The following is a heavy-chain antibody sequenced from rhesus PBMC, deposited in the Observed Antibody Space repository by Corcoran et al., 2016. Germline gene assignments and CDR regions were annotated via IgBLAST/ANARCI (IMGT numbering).Heavy chain of an antibody. J-gene: IGHJ4*01. Sequence: QVQLQESGPGLVKPSETLSLTCAVSGGSVSSSNWWSWSRQPPGKGLEWIGYISGSSGSTYYNPSLKSRVTISTDTSKNQFSLKLSSVTAADTAVYYCAREGQLVGFDYWGQGVLVTVSS. CDR3: AREGQLVGFDY. CDR1: GGSVSSSNW. CDR2: ISGSSGST. V-gene: IGHV4-65*01. D-gene: IGHD6-13*01.